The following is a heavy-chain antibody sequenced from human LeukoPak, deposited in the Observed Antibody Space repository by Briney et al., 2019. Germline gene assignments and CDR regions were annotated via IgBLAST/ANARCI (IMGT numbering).Heavy chain of an antibody. V-gene: IGHV3-74*01. CDR3: ARDFGGNSDF. CDR2: MNVEGSVT. Sequence: PGGSLRLSCAASGFTVSSYWMHWVRQVPGNGLVWVSRMNVEGSVTSYADFVKGRFTISRDIAKNTLYLQMNTLTAEDTAVYYCARDFGGNSDFWGQGTLVTVSS. CDR1: GFTVSSYW. J-gene: IGHJ4*02. D-gene: IGHD4-23*01.